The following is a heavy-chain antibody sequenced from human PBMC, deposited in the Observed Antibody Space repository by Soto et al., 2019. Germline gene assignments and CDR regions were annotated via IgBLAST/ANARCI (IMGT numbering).Heavy chain of an antibody. J-gene: IGHJ4*02. CDR2: ISAYNGNT. V-gene: IGHV1-18*01. Sequence: GASVKVSCKASGYTFTSYGISWVRQAPGQGLEWMGWISAYNGNTNYAQKLQGRVTMTTDTSTSTAYMELGSLRSDDTALYYCARLSFYDILTGYYQDYWGQGTLVTVSS. CDR3: ARLSFYDILTGYYQDY. D-gene: IGHD3-9*01. CDR1: GYTFTSYG.